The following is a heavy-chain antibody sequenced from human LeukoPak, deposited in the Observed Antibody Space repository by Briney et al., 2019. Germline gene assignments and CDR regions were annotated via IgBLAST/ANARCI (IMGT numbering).Heavy chain of an antibody. V-gene: IGHV4-34*01. J-gene: IGHJ5*02. CDR1: GGSFSGYY. CDR2: INHSGST. CDR3: ARETRTNYYGSGSYVSLFDP. Sequence: SEALSLTCAVYGGSFSGYYWSWIRQPPGKGLEWIGEINHSGSTNYNPSLKSRVTISVDTSKNQFSLKLSSVTAADTAVYYCARETRTNYYGSGSYVSLFDPWGQGTLVTVSS. D-gene: IGHD3-10*01.